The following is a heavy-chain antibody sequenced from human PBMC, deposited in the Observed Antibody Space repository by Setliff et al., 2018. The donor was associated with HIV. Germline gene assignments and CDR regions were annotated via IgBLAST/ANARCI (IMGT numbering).Heavy chain of an antibody. J-gene: IGHJ5*02. V-gene: IGHV4-59*01. Sequence: SETLSLTCTVSADSISSYYWSWIRQPPGKGLEWIGYIYHSGSTNYNPSLKGRVTISVDTSKDQFSLNLRSVTAADTAVYYCARALSAAGLAWFDPWGQGTLVTVSS. D-gene: IGHD6-13*01. CDR2: IYHSGST. CDR1: ADSISSYY. CDR3: ARALSAAGLAWFDP.